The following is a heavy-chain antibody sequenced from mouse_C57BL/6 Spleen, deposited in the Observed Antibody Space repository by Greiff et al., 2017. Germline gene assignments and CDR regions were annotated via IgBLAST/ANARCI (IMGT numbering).Heavy chain of an antibody. CDR1: GFTFSSYA. Sequence: EVMLVESGGGLVKPGGSLKLSCAASGFTFSSYAMSWVRQTPEKRLEWVATISDGGSYTYYPDNVKGRFTISRDNAKNNLYLQMSHLKSEETAMYYCARGGAYYSNYDYAMDYWGQGTSVTVSS. J-gene: IGHJ4*01. D-gene: IGHD2-5*01. CDR3: ARGGAYYSNYDYAMDY. CDR2: ISDGGSYT. V-gene: IGHV5-4*03.